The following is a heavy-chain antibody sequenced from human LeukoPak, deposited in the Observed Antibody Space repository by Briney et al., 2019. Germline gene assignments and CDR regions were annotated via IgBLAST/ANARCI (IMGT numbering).Heavy chain of an antibody. V-gene: IGHV3-30*02. J-gene: IGHJ4*02. CDR2: IRYDGSNK. CDR1: GFSFSSYG. D-gene: IGHD6-13*01. Sequence: GGSLRLSCAASGFSFSSYGMHWVRQAPGKGLEWVAFIRYDGSNKYYADSVKGRFTISRDNSKNTLYLQMNSLRAEDTAVYYCAKDWSPASGRGGYFDYWGQGTLVTVSS. CDR3: AKDWSPASGRGGYFDY.